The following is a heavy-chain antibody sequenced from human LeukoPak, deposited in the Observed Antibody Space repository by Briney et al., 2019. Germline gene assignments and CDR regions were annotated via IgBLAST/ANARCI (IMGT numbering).Heavy chain of an antibody. J-gene: IGHJ4*02. CDR1: GYAFSELS. V-gene: IGHV1-24*01. CDR3: ATDRGNIGWYLGFDY. Sequence: ASVKVSCKVSGYAFSELSMHWVRQAPGKGLEWMGGFHPEDGETIYAQKFQGRVAVTEDPSTDTAYMELSSLRSEDTAVYYCATDRGNIGWYLGFDYWGQGTVVTVSS. CDR2: FHPEDGET. D-gene: IGHD6-19*01.